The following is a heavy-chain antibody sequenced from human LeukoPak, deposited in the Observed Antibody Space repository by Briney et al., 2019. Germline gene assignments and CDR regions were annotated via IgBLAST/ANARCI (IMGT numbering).Heavy chain of an antibody. D-gene: IGHD4-17*01. CDR3: ARAGGSTVSHSDY. CDR2: ISSSTSYI. Sequence: GGSLRPSCAASGFTFSSYSMNWIRQAPGKGLEWVSSISSSTSYIYYADSVKGRFTISKDNAKNSLYLQMNSLRAEDTAVYYCARAGGSTVSHSDYWGQGTLVTVSS. V-gene: IGHV3-21*01. CDR1: GFTFSSYS. J-gene: IGHJ4*02.